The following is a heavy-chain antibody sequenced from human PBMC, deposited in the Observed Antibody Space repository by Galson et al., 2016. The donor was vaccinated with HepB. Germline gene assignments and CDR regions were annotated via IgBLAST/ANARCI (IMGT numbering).Heavy chain of an antibody. CDR2: TYHTSNWYS. Sequence: CAISGDSVSSKSAAWNWIRYSPSRGLEWLGRTYHTSNWYSDYAVSVKSRITINPDTSKNQFSLQLNSVTPEDTAVYYCARGHLVVPFSFYFDYWGQGTLVTVSS. CDR3: ARGHLVVPFSFYFDY. J-gene: IGHJ4*02. CDR1: GDSVSSKSAA. D-gene: IGHD2-15*01. V-gene: IGHV6-1*01.